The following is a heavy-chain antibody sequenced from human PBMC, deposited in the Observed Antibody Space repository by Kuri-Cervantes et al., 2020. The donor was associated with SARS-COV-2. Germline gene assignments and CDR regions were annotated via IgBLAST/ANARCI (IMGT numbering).Heavy chain of an antibody. V-gene: IGHV4-39*07. CDR2: IYHSGST. CDR1: GGSISSGDYN. Sequence: SETLSLTCTVSGGSISSGDYNWGWIRQPPGKGLEWIGSIYHSGSTYYNPSLKSRVTISVDTSKNQFSLKLSSVTAADTAVYYCARRTVGHFDLWGRGTLVTVSS. J-gene: IGHJ2*01. CDR3: ARRTVGHFDL. D-gene: IGHD3-16*01.